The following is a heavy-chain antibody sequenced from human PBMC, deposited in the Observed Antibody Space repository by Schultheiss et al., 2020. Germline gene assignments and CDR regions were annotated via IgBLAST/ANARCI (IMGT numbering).Heavy chain of an antibody. CDR2: ISYDGSNK. Sequence: GGSLRLSCAASGFTFSSYGMHWVRQAPGKGLEWVAVISYDGSNKYYADSVKGRFTISRDNSKNTLYLQMNSLRAEDTAVYYCAKTGYRSTDYFESWGPGALVTVSS. CDR1: GFTFSSYG. CDR3: AKTGYRSTDYFES. V-gene: IGHV3-30*12. D-gene: IGHD3-10*01. J-gene: IGHJ4*02.